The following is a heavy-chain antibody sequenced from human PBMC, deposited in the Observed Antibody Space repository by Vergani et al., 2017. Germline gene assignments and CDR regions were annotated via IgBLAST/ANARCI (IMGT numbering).Heavy chain of an antibody. V-gene: IGHV3-30*18. CDR2: ISYDGSTK. CDR3: AKDPSQSYYDSSGYYDVGYFQH. D-gene: IGHD3-22*01. CDR1: GFTFSSYG. J-gene: IGHJ1*01. Sequence: QVQLVESGGGVVQPGRSLRLSCAASGFTFSSYGMHWVRQAPGKGLEWVAVISYDGSTKYYADSVKGRFTISIDNSKNTLYLEMNSLRSEETAVYYCAKDPSQSYYDSSGYYDVGYFQHWGQGTLVTVSS.